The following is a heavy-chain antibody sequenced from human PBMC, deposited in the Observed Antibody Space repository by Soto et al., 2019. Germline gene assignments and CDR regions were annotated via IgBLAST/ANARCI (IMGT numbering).Heavy chain of an antibody. CDR1: GFTFSSYA. J-gene: IGHJ4*02. D-gene: IGHD4-17*01. Sequence: QVQLVESGGGVVQPGRSLRLSCAASGFTFSSYAMNWVRQAPGKGLEWVAVISYDGSNKYYADSVKGRFTISRDNSKNTPYLQMNSLRAEDTAVYYGAREGFPGCMTTVEKSVRGYFAYWGQGTLVTVSS. V-gene: IGHV3-30-3*01. CDR2: ISYDGSNK. CDR3: AREGFPGCMTTVEKSVRGYFAY.